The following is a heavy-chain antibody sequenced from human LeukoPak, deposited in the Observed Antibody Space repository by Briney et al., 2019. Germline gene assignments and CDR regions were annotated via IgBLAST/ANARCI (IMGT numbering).Heavy chain of an antibody. CDR1: GFSFSSHW. V-gene: IGHV3-7*05. D-gene: IGHD4-17*01. J-gene: IGHJ5*02. CDR2: VKQDGSKK. CDR3: ARDGIVWVSGIDYGWFDH. Sequence: PGGSLRLSCAASGFSFSSHWMSWGRQAPGKGLEWVASVKQDGSKKSYLDSVKGRFTISRDNADNSLYLQMSSRRVEDTAVYYCARDGIVWVSGIDYGWFDHWGQGTLVAVSS.